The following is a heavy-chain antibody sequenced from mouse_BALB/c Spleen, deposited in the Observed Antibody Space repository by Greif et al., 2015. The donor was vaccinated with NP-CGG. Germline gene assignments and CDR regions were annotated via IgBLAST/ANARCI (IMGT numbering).Heavy chain of an antibody. V-gene: IGHV1-15*01. CDR2: IDPETGGT. D-gene: IGHD1-1*01. Sequence: QVQLQQSGAELVRPGASVTLSCKASGYTFTDYEMHWVKQTPVHGLEWIGAIDPETGGTAYNQKFKGKATLTADKSSSTAYMELRSLTSEDSAVYYCTSEVPYYYGSSLYYYAMDYWGQGTSVTVPS. J-gene: IGHJ4*01. CDR3: TSEVPYYYGSSLYYYAMDY. CDR1: GYTFTDYE.